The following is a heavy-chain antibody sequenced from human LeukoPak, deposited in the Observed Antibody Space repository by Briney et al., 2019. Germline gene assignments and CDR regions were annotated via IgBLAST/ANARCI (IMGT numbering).Heavy chain of an antibody. D-gene: IGHD5-18*01. Sequence: PGGSLRLSCAASGFTFSSYAMSWVRQAPGKGLEWVSAISGSGGSTYYADSVKGRFTISRDNSKNTLYLQMNSLRAEDTAVYYCATPDNPDTAMVTVFYDWGQGTLVTVSS. V-gene: IGHV3-23*01. J-gene: IGHJ4*02. CDR1: GFTFSSYA. CDR2: ISGSGGST. CDR3: ATPDNPDTAMVTVFYD.